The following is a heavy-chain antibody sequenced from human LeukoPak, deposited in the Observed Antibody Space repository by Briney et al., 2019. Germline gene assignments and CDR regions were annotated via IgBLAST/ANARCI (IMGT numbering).Heavy chain of an antibody. CDR3: AKDLKVRGVRYYYMDV. D-gene: IGHD3-10*01. J-gene: IGHJ6*03. V-gene: IGHV3-23*01. CDR2: ISGSGGSS. Sequence: PGGSLRLSCAASGFTFSSYAMSWVRQAPGKGLGWVSAISGSGGSSYYADSVKGRFTISRDNSKNTLYLQMNSLRAEDTAVYYCAKDLKVRGVRYYYMDVWGKGTTVTVSS. CDR1: GFTFSSYA.